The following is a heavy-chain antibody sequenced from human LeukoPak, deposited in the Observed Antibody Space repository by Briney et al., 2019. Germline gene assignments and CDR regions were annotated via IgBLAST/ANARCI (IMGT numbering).Heavy chain of an antibody. CDR2: INHSGST. J-gene: IGHJ4*02. CDR3: AGGATPGVF. D-gene: IGHD3-10*01. Sequence: SETLSLTCGVYGGSFSGYYWTWIRQPPGKGLEWIGEINHSGSTNYIPSLKSRVTVSLDTSKNQFSLKLTSVTAADTAVYYCAGGATPGVFWGQGTQVTVSS. V-gene: IGHV4-34*01. CDR1: GGSFSGYY.